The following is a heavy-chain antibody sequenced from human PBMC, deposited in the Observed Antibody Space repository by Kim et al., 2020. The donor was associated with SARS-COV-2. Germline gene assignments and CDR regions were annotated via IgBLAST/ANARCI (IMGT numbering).Heavy chain of an antibody. CDR3: AKMVGVTSDFDY. D-gene: IGHD1-26*01. J-gene: IGHJ4*02. V-gene: IGHV3-23*01. Sequence: GGSLRLSCAASGFTFSSNAMNWVRQAPGKGLEWVSGISSSGGRTYYADSVKGRFTSSRDNSKNTLYLQMISLRAEDTAVYYCAKMVGVTSDFDYWGQGTLVTVSS. CDR1: GFTFSSNA. CDR2: ISSSGGRT.